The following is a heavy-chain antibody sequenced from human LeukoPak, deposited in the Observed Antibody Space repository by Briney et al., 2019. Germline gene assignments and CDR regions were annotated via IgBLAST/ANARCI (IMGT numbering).Heavy chain of an antibody. Sequence: SVKVSCKASGGTFSSYAISWVRQAPGQGLEWMGGIIPIFGTANYAQKFRGRVTITTDESTSTAYMELSSLRSEDTAVYYCARGVYDILTGSGGFYFDYWGQGTLVTVSS. CDR1: GGTFSSYA. D-gene: IGHD3-9*01. V-gene: IGHV1-69*05. J-gene: IGHJ4*02. CDR2: IIPIFGTA. CDR3: ARGVYDILTGSGGFYFDY.